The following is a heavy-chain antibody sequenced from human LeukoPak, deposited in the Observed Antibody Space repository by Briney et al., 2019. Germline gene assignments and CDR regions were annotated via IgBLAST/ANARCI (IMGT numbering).Heavy chain of an antibody. CDR1: GGSFSGYY. J-gene: IGHJ6*03. D-gene: IGHD2-2*01. CDR3: ARGRVEIVVVPAAPTVYYCYYYMDV. CDR2: INHSGST. Sequence: SSETLSLTCAVYGGSFSGYYWSWIRQPPGKGLEWIGEINHSGSTNYNPSLKSRVTISVDTSKNQFSLKLSSVTAADTAEYYCARGRVEIVVVPAAPTVYYCYYYMDVWGKGATVTVSS. V-gene: IGHV4-34*01.